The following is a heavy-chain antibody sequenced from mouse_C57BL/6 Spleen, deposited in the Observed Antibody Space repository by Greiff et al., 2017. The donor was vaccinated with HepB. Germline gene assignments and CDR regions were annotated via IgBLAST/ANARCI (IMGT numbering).Heavy chain of an antibody. D-gene: IGHD1-1*01. Sequence: VQLQESGAELARPGASVKLSCKASGYTFTSYGISWVKQRTGQGLEWIGEIYPRSGNTYYNEKFKGKATLTADKSSSTAYMELRSLTPEDSAVYFWARDCGTAGWYFDVWGTGTTVTVSS. CDR1: GYTFTSYG. J-gene: IGHJ1*03. V-gene: IGHV1-81*01. CDR3: ARDCGTAGWYFDV. CDR2: IYPRSGNT.